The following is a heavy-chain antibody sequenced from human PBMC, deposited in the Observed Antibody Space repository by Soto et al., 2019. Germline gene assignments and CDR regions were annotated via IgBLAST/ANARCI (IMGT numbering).Heavy chain of an antibody. Sequence: TLSLTCTVSGGSISSSNYYWGWIRQPPGKGLEWIGSISSSGSTYYNPSLKSRVTISIDTSKSQFSLKLYSVTAADTAVYYCAGRPYYCTSTSCYGPFDYWGQGALVTVSS. CDR3: AGRPYYCTSTSCYGPFDY. CDR2: ISSSGST. J-gene: IGHJ4*02. D-gene: IGHD2-2*01. V-gene: IGHV4-39*01. CDR1: GGSISSSNYY.